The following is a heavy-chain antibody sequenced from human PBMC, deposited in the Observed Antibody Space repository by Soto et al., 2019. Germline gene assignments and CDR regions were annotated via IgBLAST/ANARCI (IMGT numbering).Heavy chain of an antibody. CDR2: ISACNGNT. CDR1: GYTSTSYG. D-gene: IGHD2-2*01. J-gene: IGHJ4*02. CDR3: ARDVGYCSSSTCLIDY. V-gene: IGHV1-18*01. Sequence: ASVKVSCKASGYTSTSYGISWVLQAPGQGLEWMGWISACNGNTRYAQKFQGRVTMTTDTSTTTGYMELRSLRSDDTAVYYCARDVGYCSSSTCLIDYWGQGTLVTVSS.